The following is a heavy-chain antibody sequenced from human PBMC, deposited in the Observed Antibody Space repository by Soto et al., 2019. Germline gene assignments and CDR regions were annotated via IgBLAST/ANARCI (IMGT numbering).Heavy chain of an antibody. V-gene: IGHV3-30*18. CDR1: GFTFSSYG. CDR2: ISYDGSNK. D-gene: IGHD6-13*01. CDR3: AKADYIAAAADSWFDP. Sequence: GGSLRLSCAASGFTFSSYGMHWVRQAPGKGLEWVAVISYDGSNKYYADSVKGRFTISRDNSKNTLYLQMNSLRAEDTAVYYCAKADYIAAAADSWFDPWGQGTLVTVSS. J-gene: IGHJ5*02.